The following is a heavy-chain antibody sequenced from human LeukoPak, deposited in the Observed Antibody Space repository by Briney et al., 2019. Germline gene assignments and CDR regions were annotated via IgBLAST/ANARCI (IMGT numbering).Heavy chain of an antibody. CDR3: ARGHYDFWSRACYFDY. CDR1: GFTFSSYW. D-gene: IGHD3-3*01. Sequence: SGGSLRLSCAASGFTFSSYWMSWVRQAPGKGLEWVANIKQDGSEKYYVDSVKGRFTISRDNAKNSLYLQMNSLRAEDTAVYYCARGHYDFWSRACYFDYWGQGTLVTVSS. CDR2: IKQDGSEK. V-gene: IGHV3-7*01. J-gene: IGHJ4*02.